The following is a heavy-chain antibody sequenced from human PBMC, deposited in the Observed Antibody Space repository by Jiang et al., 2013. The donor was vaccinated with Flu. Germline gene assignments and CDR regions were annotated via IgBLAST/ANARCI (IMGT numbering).Heavy chain of an antibody. CDR3: ARVGFSSLNWNSVDY. Sequence: QLVESGAEVKMPGASVKVSCKASGYTFTDYYMHWVRQTPGQGLEWMGWINSKSGATNYAQKFQGRVTMTRDTSISTAYMELSRLRSDDTAVYYCARVGFSSLNWNSVDYWGQGTQVTVSS. V-gene: IGHV1-2*02. CDR2: INSKSGAT. J-gene: IGHJ4*02. D-gene: IGHD1-7*01. CDR1: GYTFTDYY.